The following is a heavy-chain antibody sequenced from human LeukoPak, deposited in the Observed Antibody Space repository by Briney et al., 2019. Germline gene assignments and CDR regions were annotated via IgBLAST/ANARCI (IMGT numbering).Heavy chain of an antibody. CDR2: INPNSGGT. D-gene: IGHD3-10*01. V-gene: IGHV1-2*02. CDR3: ARGTGPSLGGYYYYYYGMDV. J-gene: IGHJ6*02. CDR1: GYTFTGYY. Sequence: GASVKVSCKASGYTFTGYYMHWVRQAPGQGLEWMGWINPNSGGTNYAQKFQGRVTMTRDTSISTAYMGLSRLRSDDTAVYYCARGTGPSLGGYYYYYYGMDVWGQGTTVTVSS.